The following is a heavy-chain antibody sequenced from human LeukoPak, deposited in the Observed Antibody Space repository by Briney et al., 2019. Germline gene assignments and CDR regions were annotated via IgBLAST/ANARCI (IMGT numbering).Heavy chain of an antibody. CDR2: TYYRSKWYN. D-gene: IGHD6-19*01. CDR1: GDSVSSISAA. V-gene: IGHV6-1*01. J-gene: IGHJ4*02. CDR3: ARDRISSGWYYFDY. Sequence: SQTLSLTCAISGDSVSSISAAWNWIRQSPSRGLEWLGRTYYRSKWYNDYAVSVKSRIAINPDTSKNQFSLQLNSVTPDDTAVYYCARDRISSGWYYFDYWGQGTLVTVSS.